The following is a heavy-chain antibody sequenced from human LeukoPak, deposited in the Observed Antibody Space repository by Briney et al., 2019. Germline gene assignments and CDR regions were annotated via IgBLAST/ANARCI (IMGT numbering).Heavy chain of an antibody. V-gene: IGHV1-69*04. CDR2: IIPILGIA. D-gene: IGHD4-17*01. CDR1: GGTFSSYA. J-gene: IGHJ4*02. Sequence: SVKVSCKASGGTFSSYAISWVRQAPGQGLEWMGRIIPILGIANYAQKFQGRVTITADKSTSTAYMELSSLRSEDTAVYYCATEPPGTTVTTTPLKYWGQGTLVTVSS. CDR3: ATEPPGTTVTTTPLKY.